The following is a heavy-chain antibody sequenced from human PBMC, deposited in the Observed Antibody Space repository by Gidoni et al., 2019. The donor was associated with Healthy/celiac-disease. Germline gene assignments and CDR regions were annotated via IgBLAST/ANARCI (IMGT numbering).Heavy chain of an antibody. V-gene: IGHV4-34*01. D-gene: IGHD5-18*01. CDR2: INHSGST. CDR1: GGSFSGYY. J-gene: IGHJ3*02. Sequence: QVQLQQWGAGLLKPSETLSLSCAVYGGSFSGYYWSWIRQPPGKGLEWIGEINHSGSTNYNPSLKSRVTISVDTSKNQFSLKLSSVTAADTAVYYCARGRVWIQLWFGAFDIWGQGTMVTVSS. CDR3: ARGRVWIQLWFGAFDI.